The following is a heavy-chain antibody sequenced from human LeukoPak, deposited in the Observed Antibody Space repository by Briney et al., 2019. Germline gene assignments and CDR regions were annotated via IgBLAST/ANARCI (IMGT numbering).Heavy chain of an antibody. D-gene: IGHD6-19*01. V-gene: IGHV1-3*01. J-gene: IGHJ3*02. Sequence: ASVKVSCKASRYTFTSYAMHWVRQAPGQRLEWMGWINAGNGNTKYSQKFQGRVTITRDTSASTAYMELSSLRFEDTAVYYCARGAGYSSGVAFDIWGQGTMVTVSS. CDR1: RYTFTSYA. CDR2: INAGNGNT. CDR3: ARGAGYSSGVAFDI.